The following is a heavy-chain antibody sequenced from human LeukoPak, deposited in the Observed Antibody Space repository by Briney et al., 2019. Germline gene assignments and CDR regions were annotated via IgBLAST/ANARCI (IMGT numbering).Heavy chain of an antibody. CDR3: ARHRCYDSSGYHAFDI. J-gene: IGHJ3*02. CDR2: IYTSGST. V-gene: IGHV4-59*10. Sequence: KTSETLSLTCAVYGGSFSGYYWSWIRQPAGKGLEWIGRIYTSGSTNYNPSLKSRVTISVDTSKNQFSLKLSSVTAADTAVYYCARHRCYDSSGYHAFDIWGQGTMVTVSS. CDR1: GGSFSGYY. D-gene: IGHD3-22*01.